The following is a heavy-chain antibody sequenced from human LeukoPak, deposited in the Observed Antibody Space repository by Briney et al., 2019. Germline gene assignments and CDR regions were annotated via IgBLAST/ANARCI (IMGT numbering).Heavy chain of an antibody. V-gene: IGHV3-23*01. D-gene: IGHD7-27*01. CDR1: GFTFSNYA. Sequence: GGSLGLSCAASGFTFSNYAMSWVRQAPGKGLEWVSVISGSVSSTYYADSVKGRFTISRDNSKNTLYLQMNSLRDEDTAVYYCARETGDLDFWGQGTLVTVSS. J-gene: IGHJ4*02. CDR3: ARETGDLDF. CDR2: ISGSVSST.